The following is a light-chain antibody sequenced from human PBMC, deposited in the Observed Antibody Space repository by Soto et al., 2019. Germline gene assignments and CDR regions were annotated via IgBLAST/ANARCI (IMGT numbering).Light chain of an antibody. CDR2: LNNDGSH. Sequence: QTVVTQSPSASASLGASVKLTCTLSSGHSSYAIAWHQKQPGKGPRYLMDLNNDGSHTKGDGIPDRFSGSSSGADRFPIISSLQSEDEADYYCQTWGTGFQFFGGGTKLTVL. CDR3: QTWGTGFQF. CDR1: SGHSSYA. J-gene: IGLJ2*01. V-gene: IGLV4-69*01.